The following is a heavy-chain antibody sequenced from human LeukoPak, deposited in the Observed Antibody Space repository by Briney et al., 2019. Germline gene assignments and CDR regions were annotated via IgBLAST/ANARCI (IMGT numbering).Heavy chain of an antibody. Sequence: GGSLRLSCAASGFTFSSYSMNWVRQAPGKGLEWVSSISSSSSYIYYADSEKGRFTISRDNAKNSLYLQMNSLRAEDTAVYYCARPAVAGSFDYWGQGTLVTVSS. J-gene: IGHJ4*02. CDR3: ARPAVAGSFDY. CDR1: GFTFSSYS. V-gene: IGHV3-21*01. D-gene: IGHD6-19*01. CDR2: ISSSSSYI.